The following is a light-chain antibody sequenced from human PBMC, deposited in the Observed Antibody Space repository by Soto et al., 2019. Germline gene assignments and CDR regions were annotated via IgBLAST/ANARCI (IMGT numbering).Light chain of an antibody. J-gene: IGKJ1*01. CDR2: KAS. Sequence: DIQMTQSPSTLSASVGDRVTITCRASQSISSWLAWYQQKPGKAPKLLIYKASSLESGVPSRFSGSASGTEFTITISSLQPDDFAPYYCQQYNSYSPETFGQGTKVEIK. CDR1: QSISSW. CDR3: QQYNSYSPET. V-gene: IGKV1-5*03.